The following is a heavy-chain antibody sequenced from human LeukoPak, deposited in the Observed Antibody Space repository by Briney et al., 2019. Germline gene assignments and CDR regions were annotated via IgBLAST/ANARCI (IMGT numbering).Heavy chain of an antibody. CDR3: ARGVVAADYYFDY. V-gene: IGHV4-31*03. J-gene: IGHJ4*02. Sequence: PSQTLSLTCTVSGGSISSGGYYWSWIRQHPGKGLEWIGYIYYSGSTYYNPSLKSRVTISVDTSKNQFSLKLCSVTAADTAVYYCARGVVAADYYFDYWGQGTLVTVSS. CDR1: GGSISSGGYY. CDR2: IYYSGST. D-gene: IGHD2-15*01.